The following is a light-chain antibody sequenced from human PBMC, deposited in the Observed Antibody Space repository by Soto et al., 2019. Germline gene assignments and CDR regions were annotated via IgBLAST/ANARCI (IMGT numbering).Light chain of an antibody. CDR1: HSVTTH. Sequence: EIVFTQSPDTLSLSPGERATLSCWASHSVTTHLAWFQQRPGQTPRLLIYDASTRAPGIPARFSGSGSGTEFTLTISSLQSEDFAVYYCQQYNNWPPITFGQGTRLEIK. CDR3: QQYNNWPPIT. CDR2: DAS. V-gene: IGKV3D-15*01. J-gene: IGKJ5*01.